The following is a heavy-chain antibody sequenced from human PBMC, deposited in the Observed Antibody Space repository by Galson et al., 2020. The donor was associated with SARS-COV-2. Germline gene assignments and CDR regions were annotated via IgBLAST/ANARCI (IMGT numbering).Heavy chain of an antibody. Sequence: SETLSLTCKVSGGSISGSTSYWGWIRQPPGKGLEWLGSIFYSGNTYYNPSLKSRLTISVDTSKNQFSLKLNSVTAADTAVYYCARDTLLWFGDRGGDYWGQGALVTVSS. CDR2: IFYSGNT. D-gene: IGHD3-10*01. CDR3: ARDTLLWFGDRGGDY. J-gene: IGHJ4*02. CDR1: GGSISGSTSY. V-gene: IGHV4-39*07.